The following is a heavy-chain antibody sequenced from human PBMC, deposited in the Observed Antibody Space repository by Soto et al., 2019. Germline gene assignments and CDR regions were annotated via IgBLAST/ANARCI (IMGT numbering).Heavy chain of an antibody. CDR2: INHSGST. CDR1: GGSFSGYY. V-gene: IGHV4-34*01. J-gene: IGHJ4*02. CDR3: ARGTGTEKDIVVVVAATPTLYYFDY. Sequence: PSETLSLTCAVYGGSFSGYYWSWIRQPPGKGLEWIGEINHSGSTNYNPSLKSRVTISVDTSKDQFSLKLSSVTAADTAVYYCARGTGTEKDIVVVVAATPTLYYFDYWGQGTLVTVPS. D-gene: IGHD2-15*01.